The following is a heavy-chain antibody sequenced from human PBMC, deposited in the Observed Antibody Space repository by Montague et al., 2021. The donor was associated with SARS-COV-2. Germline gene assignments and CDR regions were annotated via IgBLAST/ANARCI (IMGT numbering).Heavy chain of an antibody. CDR3: ASHVPDFWRGIDY. CDR1: GGSISSYY. J-gene: IGHJ4*02. D-gene: IGHD3-3*01. V-gene: IGHV4-59*01. Sequence: SETLSLTCTVSGGSISSYYWSWIRQPPGKGLEWIGYIYYSESTNYNPSLKSRVTISVDTSKNQFSLTLSSVTAADTAVYYCASHVPDFWRGIDYWGQGTPVTVSS. CDR2: IYYSEST.